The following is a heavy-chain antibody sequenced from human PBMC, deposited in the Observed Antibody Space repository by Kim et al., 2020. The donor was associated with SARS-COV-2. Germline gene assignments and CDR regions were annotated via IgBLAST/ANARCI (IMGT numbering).Heavy chain of an antibody. CDR2: IYTSGST. Sequence: SETLSLTCTVSGGSISSGSYYWSWIRQPAGKGLEWIGRIYTSGSTNYNPSLKSRVTISVDTSKNQFSLKLSSVTAADTAVYYCARVADYYGSGSYDYWGQGTLVTVSS. CDR1: GGSISSGSYY. D-gene: IGHD3-10*01. J-gene: IGHJ4*02. V-gene: IGHV4-61*02. CDR3: ARVADYYGSGSYDY.